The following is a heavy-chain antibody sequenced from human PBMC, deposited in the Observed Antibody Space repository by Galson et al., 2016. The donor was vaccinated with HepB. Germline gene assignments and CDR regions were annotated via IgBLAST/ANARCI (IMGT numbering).Heavy chain of an antibody. CDR2: LYPSEGT. Sequence: SETLSLTCIVSGGSIRSDYCWGWIRQPPGRGLEWIGSLYPSEGTYYNPSLKSRVTISVDTSKNELSLRLNSVTAADTGVYYCATGIVVAGKYYYYYMDVWGKGTTVTVSS. J-gene: IGHJ6*03. CDR1: GGSIRSDYC. D-gene: IGHD6-19*01. CDR3: ATGIVVAGKYYYYYMDV. V-gene: IGHV4-38-2*02.